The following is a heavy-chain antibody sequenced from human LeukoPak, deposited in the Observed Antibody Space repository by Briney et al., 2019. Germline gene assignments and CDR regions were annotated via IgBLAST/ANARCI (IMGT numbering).Heavy chain of an antibody. V-gene: IGHV3-66*01. CDR2: LYSGGTT. CDR1: GFIVSTNY. J-gene: IGHJ4*02. Sequence: PGGSLRLSCAASGFIVSTNYMSWVRQAPGKGLEWVSVLYSGGTTYYADSAKGRFTISRDKSKNTLYLQMNSLRAEDTAVYYCAMDSSWLPLKFDYWGQGTLVTVSS. CDR3: AMDSSWLPLKFDY. D-gene: IGHD5-24*01.